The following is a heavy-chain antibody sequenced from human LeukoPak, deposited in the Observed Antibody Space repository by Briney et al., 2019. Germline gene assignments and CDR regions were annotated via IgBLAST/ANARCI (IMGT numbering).Heavy chain of an antibody. D-gene: IGHD3-10*01. CDR2: INWNGGST. CDR1: GFTFDDYG. J-gene: IGHJ4*02. CDR3: ARGARGVSGYYFDF. V-gene: IGHV3-20*04. Sequence: GGSLRLSCAASGFTFDDYGMSWVRQAPGKGLEWVSGINWNGGSTGYADSVKGRFTISRDNAKNSLYLQMNSLRAEDTALYYCARGARGVSGYYFDFWGQGTLVSVSS.